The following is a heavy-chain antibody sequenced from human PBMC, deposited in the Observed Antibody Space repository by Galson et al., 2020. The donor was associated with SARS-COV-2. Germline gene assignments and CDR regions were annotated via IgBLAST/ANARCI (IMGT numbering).Heavy chain of an antibody. CDR1: GDSVSSNSAA. CDR2: TYYRSKWYN. D-gene: IGHD3-3*01. CDR3: ARAQYYDFWSGYYTTDYYYGMDV. V-gene: IGHV6-1*01. J-gene: IGHJ6*02. Sequence: SQTLSLTCAISGDSVSSNSAAWNWIRQSPSRGLEWLGRTYYRSKWYNDYAVSVKSRITINPDTSKNQFSLQLNSVTPEDTAVYYCARAQYYDFWSGYYTTDYYYGMDVWGQGTTVTVSS.